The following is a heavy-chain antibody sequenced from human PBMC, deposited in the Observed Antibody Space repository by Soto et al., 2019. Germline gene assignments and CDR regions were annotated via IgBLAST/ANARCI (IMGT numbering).Heavy chain of an antibody. CDR1: GGTFSSYA. D-gene: IGHD6-19*01. CDR2: IILIFGTA. CDR3: VGDLGSSGWYLSFFIY. J-gene: IGHJ4*02. V-gene: IGHV1-69*13. Sequence: GASVKVSCKAAGGTFSSYAISWVRQAPGQGLEWMGGIILIFGTANYAQKFQGRVTITADESTSTAYMELSSLRSEDTAVYYCVGDLGSSGWYLSFFIYWGQGTLVTVSS.